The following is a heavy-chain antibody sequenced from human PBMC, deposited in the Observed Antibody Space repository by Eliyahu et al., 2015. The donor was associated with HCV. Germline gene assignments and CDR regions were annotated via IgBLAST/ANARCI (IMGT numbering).Heavy chain of an antibody. D-gene: IGHD6-19*01. CDR3: ARGGIAVAGTRANYGMDV. J-gene: IGHJ6*02. CDR1: GYTFTSYY. Sequence: QVQLVQSGAEVKKPGASVKFSCKASGYTFTSYYMHWVRQAPGQGLGGMGIINPSGGSTSYAQKFQGRVTMTRDTSTSTVYMELSSLRSEDTAVYYCARGGIAVAGTRANYGMDVWGQGTTVTVSS. CDR2: INPSGGST. V-gene: IGHV1-46*01.